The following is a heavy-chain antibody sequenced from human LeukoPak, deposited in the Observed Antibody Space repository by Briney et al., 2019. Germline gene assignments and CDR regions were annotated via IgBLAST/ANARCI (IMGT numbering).Heavy chain of an antibody. CDR1: GFTFSYYW. CDR2: IYSDGRST. D-gene: IGHD3-16*01. J-gene: IGHJ4*02. V-gene: IGHV3-74*01. CDR3: ARVGWGPAYYFDY. Sequence: GGSLRLSCAASGFTFSYYWMHWVRQAPGKGLVWVSRIYSDGRSTSYADSVKGRFTISRDNAKNTLYLQMNSLRAEDTAVYYCARVGWGPAYYFDYWGQGTLVTVSS.